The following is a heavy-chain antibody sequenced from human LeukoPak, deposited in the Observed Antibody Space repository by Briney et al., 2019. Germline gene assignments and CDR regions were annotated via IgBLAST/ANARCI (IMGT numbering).Heavy chain of an antibody. J-gene: IGHJ4*02. CDR1: GFTFSTYG. CDR3: IKTHSTGWTYFDS. V-gene: IGHV3-33*08. Sequence: PGGSLRLSCAASGFTFSTYGMHGVRPAPGKGWGWAEVIWYVGNNRFSRDSVKGGFTISRDISENMLYMQMNSLRAEDTAIYYCIKTHSTGWTYFDSWGLGALVTVSS. D-gene: IGHD6-19*01. CDR2: IWYVGNNR.